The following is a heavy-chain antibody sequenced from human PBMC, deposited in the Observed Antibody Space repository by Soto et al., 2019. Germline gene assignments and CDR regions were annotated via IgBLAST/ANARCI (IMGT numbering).Heavy chain of an antibody. CDR3: ARLPNKSPQN. CDR1: GFTLNSYW. CDR2: ISTEASST. Sequence: EVQLVQSGGGLVQPGGSLRLSCAASGFTLNSYWMRWVRQAPGKGLVWVSSISTEASSTSYADPVKGRFTISRDNAQNTLYLQMNSVRAEDTAVYYCARLPNKSPQNWGQGTLVIVSP. J-gene: IGHJ1*01. V-gene: IGHV3-74*01.